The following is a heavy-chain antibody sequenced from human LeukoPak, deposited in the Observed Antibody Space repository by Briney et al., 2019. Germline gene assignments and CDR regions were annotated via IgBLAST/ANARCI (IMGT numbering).Heavy chain of an antibody. D-gene: IGHD1-26*01. J-gene: IGHJ3*02. CDR1: GFTFSSYS. V-gene: IGHV3-21*04. CDR2: ISSSPSYI. CDR3: ARDTPFEWDVFGDSFDI. Sequence: GGSLRLSCAASGFTFSSYSMNWVRQAPGKGLEWVSSISSSPSYIYYADSVKGRFTISRDDAKNSLYLQMNSLRAEDTAVYYCARDTPFEWDVFGDSFDIWGQGTVVTVSS.